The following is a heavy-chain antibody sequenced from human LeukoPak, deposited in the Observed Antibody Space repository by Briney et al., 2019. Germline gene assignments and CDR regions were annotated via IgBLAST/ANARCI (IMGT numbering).Heavy chain of an antibody. Sequence: PGGSLRLSCAASGFTFDDYGMSWVRQAPGKGLEWVAFIRYDGSNKYYADSVKGRFTISRDNSKNTLYLQMNSLRAEDTAVYYCAKGGRKYSSSWYVDYWGQGTLVTVSS. V-gene: IGHV3-30*02. D-gene: IGHD6-13*01. CDR2: IRYDGSNK. J-gene: IGHJ4*02. CDR3: AKGGRKYSSSWYVDY. CDR1: GFTFDDYG.